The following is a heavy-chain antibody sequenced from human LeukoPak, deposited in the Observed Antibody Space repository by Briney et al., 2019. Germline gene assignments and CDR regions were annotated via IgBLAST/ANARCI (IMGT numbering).Heavy chain of an antibody. CDR2: LYRDGNT. V-gene: IGHV3-53*01. CDR3: ARGVEPLAANTLAY. Sequence: GGSLRLSCAASGFTFSSCAMSWVRQAPGKGLDWVSVLYRDGNTKYADSVQGRFTISRDNSKNTLYLEMNSLRPDDTAVYYCARGVEPLAANTLAYWGQGTLVTVSS. J-gene: IGHJ4*02. CDR1: GFTFSSCA. D-gene: IGHD1-14*01.